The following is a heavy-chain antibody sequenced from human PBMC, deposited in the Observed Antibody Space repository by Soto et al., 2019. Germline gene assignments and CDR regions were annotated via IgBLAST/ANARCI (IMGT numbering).Heavy chain of an antibody. Sequence: HPGGSLRLSCAVSGFTFSSYSMNWVRQAPGQGLEWISYISSGGGEIYYADSVKGRFTISRDNAEKSLYLQMNSLRAEDTAMYFCARTTRSRSFAFDIWGQGTMVTVSS. D-gene: IGHD4-4*01. V-gene: IGHV3-48*01. CDR3: ARTTRSRSFAFDI. CDR2: ISSGGGEI. J-gene: IGHJ3*02. CDR1: GFTFSSYS.